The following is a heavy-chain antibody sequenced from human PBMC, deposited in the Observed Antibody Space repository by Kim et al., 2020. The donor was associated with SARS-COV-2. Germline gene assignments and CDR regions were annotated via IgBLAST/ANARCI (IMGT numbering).Heavy chain of an antibody. V-gene: IGHV4-61*03. Sequence: SETLSLTCTVSAGSVSSGSYYWSWIRQPPGKGLEWIGYIYYSGSTNYNSSLKSRVTTSVDTSKNHFPLKLSPVTAADTAVYYCAREGGGITIIRGVRRYGMDVWGQGTTVTVSS. CDR1: AGSVSSGSYY. CDR2: IYYSGST. CDR3: AREGGGITIIRGVRRYGMDV. J-gene: IGHJ6*02. D-gene: IGHD3-10*01.